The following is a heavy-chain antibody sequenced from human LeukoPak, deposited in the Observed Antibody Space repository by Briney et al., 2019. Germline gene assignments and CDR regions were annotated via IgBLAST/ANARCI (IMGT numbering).Heavy chain of an antibody. Sequence: SGPTLVKPTQTLTLTCTFSGFSLSTSGVGVGWIRQPPGEALEWLALIYWDDDKRYSPSLKSRLTITKDTSKNQVVLTMTNMDPVDTATYYCAHRGGLAAAGYDAFDIWGQGTMVTVSS. CDR1: GFSLSTSGVG. CDR2: IYWDDDK. D-gene: IGHD6-13*01. J-gene: IGHJ3*02. V-gene: IGHV2-5*02. CDR3: AHRGGLAAAGYDAFDI.